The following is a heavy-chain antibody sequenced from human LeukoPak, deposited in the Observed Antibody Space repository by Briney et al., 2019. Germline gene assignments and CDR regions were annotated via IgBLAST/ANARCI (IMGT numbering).Heavy chain of an antibody. CDR2: MYHSGST. D-gene: IGHD3-10*01. V-gene: IGHV4-59*08. Sequence: SETLSLTCTVSGDSISSSYSWSWIRQPPGKGLEWIGYMYHSGSTNYNPSLKSRVTISLDTSKNQFSLKLTSVTAADTAVYYCASSTRLLWFGELFSTNHYYGMDVWGQGTTVTVSS. CDR1: GDSISSSYS. CDR3: ASSTRLLWFGELFSTNHYYGMDV. J-gene: IGHJ6*02.